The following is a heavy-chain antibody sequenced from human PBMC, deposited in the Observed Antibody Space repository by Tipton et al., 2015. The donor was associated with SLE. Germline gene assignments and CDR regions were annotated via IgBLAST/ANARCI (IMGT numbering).Heavy chain of an antibody. V-gene: IGHV4-59*01. CDR1: GGAMNPYY. D-gene: IGHD2-21*02. J-gene: IGHJ3*01. CDR3: ARERDYGGDWDV. Sequence: TLPLTCTVSGGAMNPYYWSWIRQPPGKGLEWVGYSYYSGSTNYNPSLKSRVTISVNTSKNQFSLKLSSVTAADTAVYYCARERDYGGDWDVWGQGTMVTVSS. CDR2: SYYSGST.